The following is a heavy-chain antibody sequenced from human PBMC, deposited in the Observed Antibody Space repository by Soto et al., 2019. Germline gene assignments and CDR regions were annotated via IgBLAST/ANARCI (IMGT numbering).Heavy chain of an antibody. CDR1: GYTFTSYG. V-gene: IGHV1-18*01. CDR2: ISAYNGNT. Sequence: QVQLVQSGAEVKKPGASVKVSCKASGYTFTSYGISWVRQAPGQGLEWMGWISAYNGNTNYAQKLQGRVTMTTDTSTSTAYMELRSLRSDDTAVYYCARDQYRYSLCSSTSCGIDPWGQGTLVTVSS. CDR3: ARDQYRYSLCSSTSCGIDP. D-gene: IGHD2-2*01. J-gene: IGHJ5*02.